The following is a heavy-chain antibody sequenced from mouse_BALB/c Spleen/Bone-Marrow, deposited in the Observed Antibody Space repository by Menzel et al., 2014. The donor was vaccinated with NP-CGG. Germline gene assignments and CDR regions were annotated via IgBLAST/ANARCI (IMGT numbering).Heavy chain of an antibody. D-gene: IGHD2-14*01. CDR2: INPYNDGT. CDR3: ARNYRYDGFAY. CDR1: GYTFTSYV. Sequence: LEESGPELVKPGASAKMSCKASGYTFTSYVMHWVKQKPGQGLERIGYINPYNDGTKYNEKFKGKATLTSDKSSSTAYMELSSLTSEDSAVYYCARNYRYDGFAYWGQGTLVTVSA. J-gene: IGHJ3*01. V-gene: IGHV1-14*01.